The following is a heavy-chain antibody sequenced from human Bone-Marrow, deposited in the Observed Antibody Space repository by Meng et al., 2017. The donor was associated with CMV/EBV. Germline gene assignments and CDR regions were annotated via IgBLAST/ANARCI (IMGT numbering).Heavy chain of an antibody. CDR3: ARDRHCSSLTCYTGFDY. V-gene: IGHV3-72*01. CDR1: GFTVSDHY. CDR2: TRNKADGETT. D-gene: IGHD2-2*02. Sequence: GESLKISCAASGFTVSDHYMDWVRQAPGKGLEWVGRTRNKADGETTDYAASVKGRFTISRDDSKNSLYLQMNSLKTEDSAVYYCARDRHCSSLTCYTGFDYWGQGTLVTASS. J-gene: IGHJ4*02.